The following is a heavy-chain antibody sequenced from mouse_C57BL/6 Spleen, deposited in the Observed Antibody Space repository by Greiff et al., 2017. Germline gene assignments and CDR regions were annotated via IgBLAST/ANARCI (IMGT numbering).Heavy chain of an antibody. V-gene: IGHV2-9-1*01. CDR2: IWTGGGT. CDR1: GFSLTSYA. J-gene: IGHJ4*01. Sequence: VQLQESGPGLVAPSQSLSITCTVSGFSLTSYAISWVRQPPGKGLEWLGVIWTGGGTNYNSALKSRLSISKDNSKSQVFLKMNSLQTEDTARYYCARDYDYDALYYYAMDYWGQGTSVTVSS. CDR3: ARDYDYDALYYYAMDY. D-gene: IGHD2-4*01.